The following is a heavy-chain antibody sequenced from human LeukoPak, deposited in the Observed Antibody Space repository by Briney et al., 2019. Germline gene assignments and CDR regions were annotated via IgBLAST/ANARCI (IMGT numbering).Heavy chain of an antibody. CDR2: INPNSGGT. Sequence: GASVTVCFKASGHTFTGYYMHWVRQAPGQGVEWMGWINPNSGGTNYAQKFQGRVTMTRDTSISTAYMELSRLRSDDTAVYYCARDRTTVTIFDYWGQGTLVTVSS. CDR1: GHTFTGYY. CDR3: ARDRTTVTIFDY. D-gene: IGHD4-11*01. V-gene: IGHV1-2*02. J-gene: IGHJ4*02.